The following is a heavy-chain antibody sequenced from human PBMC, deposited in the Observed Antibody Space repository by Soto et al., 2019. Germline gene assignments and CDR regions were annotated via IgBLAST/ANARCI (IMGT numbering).Heavy chain of an antibody. V-gene: IGHV2-5*02. D-gene: IGHD3-22*01. CDR1: GFSLSTSGVG. CDR2: IYWDDDK. J-gene: IGHJ4*02. CDR3: AHSPSYYDSSGYYYDRFDA. Sequence: QITLKESGPTLVKPTQTLTLTCTFSGFSLSTSGVGVGWIRQPPGKALEWLALIYWDDDKGYSPSLKSRLPFPKDTSKNRVVLSITDLDPVDTATYFCAHSPSYYDSSGYYYDRFDAWGQGTLVTVSS.